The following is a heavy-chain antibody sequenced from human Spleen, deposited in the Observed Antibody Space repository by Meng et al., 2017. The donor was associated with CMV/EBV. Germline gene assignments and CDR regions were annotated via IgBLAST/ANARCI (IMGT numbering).Heavy chain of an antibody. CDR2: INSDGSST. CDR1: GFIFSRHW. Sequence: GESLKISCVASGFIFSRHWMHWVRQAPGKGLVWVSRINSDGSSTNYADSVKGRFTISRDNAKNTLYLQMNSLRAEDAAVYYCARDRNYDMLTGYYKAYYYYGMDVWGQGTTVTVSS. D-gene: IGHD3-9*01. CDR3: ARDRNYDMLTGYYKAYYYYGMDV. J-gene: IGHJ6*02. V-gene: IGHV3-74*01.